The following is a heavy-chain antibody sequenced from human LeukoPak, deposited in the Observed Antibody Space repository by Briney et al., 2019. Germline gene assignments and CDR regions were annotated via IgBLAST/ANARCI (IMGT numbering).Heavy chain of an antibody. Sequence: GGSLRLSCAASAFTFSSYAMHCARQAPGKGLERAAVISYDGSNKYYADSVKGRFTISRDNAKNSLYLQMNSLRAEDTAVYYCAIDDYGDYEGVEYWGQGTLVTVSS. D-gene: IGHD4-17*01. CDR3: AIDDYGDYEGVEY. CDR2: ISYDGSNK. V-gene: IGHV3-30*04. J-gene: IGHJ4*02. CDR1: AFTFSSYA.